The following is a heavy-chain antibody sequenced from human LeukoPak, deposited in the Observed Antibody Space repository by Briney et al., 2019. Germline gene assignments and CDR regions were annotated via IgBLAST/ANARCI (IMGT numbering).Heavy chain of an antibody. Sequence: TSETLSLTCAVSGGSISSGGYSWSWIRQPPGKGLEWIGYIYYSGSTNYNPSLKSRVTISVDTSKNQFSLKLSSVTAADTAVYYCARLDVREHGSLDFFYYGMDVWGQGTTVTVSS. CDR3: ARLDVREHGSLDFFYYGMDV. CDR2: IYYSGST. V-gene: IGHV4-61*08. J-gene: IGHJ6*02. CDR1: GGSISSGGYS. D-gene: IGHD1-26*01.